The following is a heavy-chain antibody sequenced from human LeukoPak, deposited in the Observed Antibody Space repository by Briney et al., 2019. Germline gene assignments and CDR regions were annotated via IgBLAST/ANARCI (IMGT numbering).Heavy chain of an antibody. V-gene: IGHV5-51*01. CDR1: GYRFTDYW. CDR2: VFPGDSET. J-gene: IGHJ4*02. D-gene: IGHD3-10*01. Sequence: GESLKISCKASGYRFTDYWIGWVRQMPGKGLEWMGIVFPGDSETRNNPSFQGQVTISVDKSISTAYPQWSGLKASDTAMYYCARHEAGGSASYFPIDSWGPGTLVT. CDR3: ARHEAGGSASYFPIDS.